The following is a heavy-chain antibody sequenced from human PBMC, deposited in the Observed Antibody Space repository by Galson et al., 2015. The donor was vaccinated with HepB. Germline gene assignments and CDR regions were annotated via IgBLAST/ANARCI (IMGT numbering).Heavy chain of an antibody. CDR2: ISYDGSKK. V-gene: IGHV3-30*04. J-gene: IGHJ2*01. CDR1: GFTFSSYA. Sequence: SLRLSCAASGFTFSSYAMHWVRQAPDKGLEWVAVISYDGSKKYYVDSVKGRFTISRDNSKNTLYLQMNSLRPEDTAVYYCARGEGDGYNSYWHFDLWGRGTLVTVSS. D-gene: IGHD5-24*01. CDR3: ARGEGDGYNSYWHFDL.